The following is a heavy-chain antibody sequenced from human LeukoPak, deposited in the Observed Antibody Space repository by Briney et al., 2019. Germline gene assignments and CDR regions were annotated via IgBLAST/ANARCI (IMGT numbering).Heavy chain of an antibody. CDR2: ISGSGGST. V-gene: IGHV3-23*01. Sequence: PGGSLRLSCAASGFTFSSFAMSWVRQAPGKGLEWASAISGSGGSTYYADSVKGRFTISRDNSKNTLHLQMNSLRAEETAAYYSAKSFYYDRSGSYVNHQFDHWGLGTLVTVSS. J-gene: IGHJ4*02. CDR3: AKSFYYDRSGSYVNHQFDH. D-gene: IGHD3-22*01. CDR1: GFTFSSFA.